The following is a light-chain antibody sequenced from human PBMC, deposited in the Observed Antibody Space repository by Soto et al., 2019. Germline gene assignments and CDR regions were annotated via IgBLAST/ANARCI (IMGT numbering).Light chain of an antibody. V-gene: IGLV2-14*03. CDR3: ASYTTTGTVL. Sequence: QAVVTQPASVSGSPGQSITISCTGTNSDIGAYDSVSWFQQHPGEAPKLMIYDVTNRPSGISNRFSGSKFDNTASLTISGLQAEDEADYYCASYTTTGTVLFGAGTKVTVL. J-gene: IGLJ3*02. CDR2: DVT. CDR1: NSDIGAYDS.